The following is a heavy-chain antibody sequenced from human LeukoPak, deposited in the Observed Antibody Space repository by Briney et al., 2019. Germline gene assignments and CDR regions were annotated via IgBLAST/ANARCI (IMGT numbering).Heavy chain of an antibody. CDR3: ARLGQPFLIVRAFDI. CDR2: INSDGSST. V-gene: IGHV3-74*01. Sequence: GGSLRLSCAASGFTFSSYWMHWVRQAPGKGLVWVSRINSDGSSTSYADSVKGRFTISRDNAKNTLYLQMNSLRAEDTAVYYCARLGQPFLIVRAFDIWGQGTMVTVSS. J-gene: IGHJ3*02. CDR1: GFTFSSYW. D-gene: IGHD2/OR15-2a*01.